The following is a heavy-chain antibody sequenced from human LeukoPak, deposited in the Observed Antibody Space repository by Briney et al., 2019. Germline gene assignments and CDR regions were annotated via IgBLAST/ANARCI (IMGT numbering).Heavy chain of an antibody. CDR2: INHSVST. J-gene: IGHJ4*02. CDR3: ARSELSKVVHFDY. D-gene: IGHD2-15*01. Sequence: SETLSLTCGVYGGSFSGYSWSWIRQPPGKGLEWIGEINHSVSTNYNPSLKSRVTISIDTSTNQFFLKLSSVTAADMAVYYCARSELSKVVHFDYWGQGTLVTVSS. CDR1: GGSFSGYS. V-gene: IGHV4-34*01.